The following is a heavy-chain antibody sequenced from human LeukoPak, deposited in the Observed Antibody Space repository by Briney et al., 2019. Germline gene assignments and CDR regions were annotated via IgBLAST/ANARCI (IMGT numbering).Heavy chain of an antibody. V-gene: IGHV3-21*01. CDR2: ISSSSSYI. CDR3: AKDLGPYSSGWYIGYFQH. J-gene: IGHJ1*01. D-gene: IGHD6-19*01. CDR1: GFTFSSYS. Sequence: GGSLRLSCAASGFTFSSYSMNWVRQAPGKGLEWVSSISSSSSYIYYADSVKGRFTISRDNAKNSLYLQMNSLRAEDTAVYYCAKDLGPYSSGWYIGYFQHWGQGTLVTVSS.